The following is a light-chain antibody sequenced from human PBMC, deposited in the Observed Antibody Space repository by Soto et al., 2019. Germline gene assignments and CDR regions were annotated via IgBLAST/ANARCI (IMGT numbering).Light chain of an antibody. CDR3: QSYDSSLSGHYV. CDR2: GNT. J-gene: IGLJ1*01. V-gene: IGLV1-40*01. CDR1: SSNIGAGYD. Sequence: QSALTQPPSVSGAPGQRVTISCAGSSSNIGAGYDVHWYQQLPGAAPKLLIYGNTNRPSGVPDRFSGSKSGTSASLAITGLQPEDETDYYCQSYDSSLSGHYVFGTGTKLTVL.